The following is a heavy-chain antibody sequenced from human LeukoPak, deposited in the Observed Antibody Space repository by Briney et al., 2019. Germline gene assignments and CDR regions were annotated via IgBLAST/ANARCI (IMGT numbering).Heavy chain of an antibody. J-gene: IGHJ4*02. CDR2: ISGSGGST. Sequence: GGSLRLSCAASGFTFSSYGMSWVRQAPGKGLEWVSGISGSGGSTYYADSVKGRFTISRDNSKNTLYLRMNSLRAEDAAVYFCAKAPVTSCRGAYCYPFDSWGQGTLVTVSS. V-gene: IGHV3-23*01. CDR1: GFTFSSYG. D-gene: IGHD2-21*01. CDR3: AKAPVTSCRGAYCYPFDS.